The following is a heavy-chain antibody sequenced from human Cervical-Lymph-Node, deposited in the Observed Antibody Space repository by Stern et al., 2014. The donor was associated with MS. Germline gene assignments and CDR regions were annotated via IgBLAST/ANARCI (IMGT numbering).Heavy chain of an antibody. J-gene: IGHJ5*02. CDR3: VKDLGPRGDSYGALDL. V-gene: IGHV3-9*01. Sequence: EVQLVESGGGLVQPGRSLRLSCAASGFTFDDYDMYWVRQVPGKGLEYVSHISWHSDRIGYACSVKGRFTISRDNARNSLFLQMNRLRFEDTALYYCVKDLGPRGDSYGALDLWGQGTLVTVSS. CDR2: ISWHSDRI. D-gene: IGHD4-17*01. CDR1: GFTFDDYD.